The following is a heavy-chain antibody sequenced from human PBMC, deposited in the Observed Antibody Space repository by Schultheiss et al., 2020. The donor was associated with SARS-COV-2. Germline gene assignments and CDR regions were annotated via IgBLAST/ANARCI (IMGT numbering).Heavy chain of an antibody. V-gene: IGHV1-46*01. CDR2: INPSGGST. Sequence: ASVKVSCKASGYTFTSYYMHWVRQAPGQGLEWMGIINPSGGSTSYAQKFQGRVTMTRDTSISTAYMELSRLRSDDTAVYYCCIAARPWYYYYGMDVWGQGTTVTVSS. CDR3: CIAARPWYYYYGMDV. J-gene: IGHJ6*02. D-gene: IGHD6-6*01. CDR1: GYTFTSYY.